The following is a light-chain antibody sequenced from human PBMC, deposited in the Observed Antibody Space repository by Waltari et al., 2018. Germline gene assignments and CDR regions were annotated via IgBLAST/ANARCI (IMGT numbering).Light chain of an antibody. CDR2: EVS. CDR3: CSYAGSSTLVV. J-gene: IGLJ2*01. CDR1: SSDVGGYNL. V-gene: IGLV2-23*02. Sequence: QSALTQPASVSGSPGQSITISCTGTSSDVGGYNLVPWYQQHPGKAPKLMIYEVSKRPSGVSNRFSGSKSGNTASLTISGLQAEDEADYYCCSYAGSSTLVVFGGGTKLTVL.